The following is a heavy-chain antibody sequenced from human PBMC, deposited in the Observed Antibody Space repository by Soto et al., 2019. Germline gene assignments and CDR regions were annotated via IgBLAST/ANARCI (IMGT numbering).Heavy chain of an antibody. CDR2: ISAYNGNT. CDR1: GYTFTRYG. Sequence: ASVKVSCKASGYTFTRYGISWVRQAPGQGLEWMGWISAYNGNTNYAQKLQGRVTMTTDTSTSTAYMELRSLRSDDTAVYYCARKYHDYGDWFDPWGQGTLVXVSS. J-gene: IGHJ5*02. V-gene: IGHV1-18*01. D-gene: IGHD4-17*01. CDR3: ARKYHDYGDWFDP.